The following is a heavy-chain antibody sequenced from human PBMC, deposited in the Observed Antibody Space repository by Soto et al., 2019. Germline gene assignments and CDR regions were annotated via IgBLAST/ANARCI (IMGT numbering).Heavy chain of an antibody. CDR1: GFTFSSYG. CDR3: AKVRAAKTISLSYFDY. Sequence: GGSLRLSCAASGFTFSSYGMHWVRQAPGKGLEWVAVISYDGSNKYYADSVKGRFTISRDNSKNTLYLQMNSLRAEDTAVYYCAKVRAAKTISLSYFDYWGQGTLVTVSS. J-gene: IGHJ4*02. V-gene: IGHV3-30*18. CDR2: ISYDGSNK. D-gene: IGHD6-13*01.